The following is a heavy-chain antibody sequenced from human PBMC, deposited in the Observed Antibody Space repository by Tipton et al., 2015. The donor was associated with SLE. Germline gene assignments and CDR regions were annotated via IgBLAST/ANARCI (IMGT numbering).Heavy chain of an antibody. Sequence: TLSLTCAVYGGSLTGYLRTWIRRPPGRGLEWIGEISHDGGTNYNPSLKRRVTMSIDTSGNQFSLKLTSVAAADTAVYYCARRIPLLGYWYFDLWGRGTLVTVSS. CDR1: GGSLTGYL. CDR2: ISHDGGT. V-gene: IGHV4-34*01. J-gene: IGHJ2*01. D-gene: IGHD7-27*01. CDR3: ARRIPLLGYWYFDL.